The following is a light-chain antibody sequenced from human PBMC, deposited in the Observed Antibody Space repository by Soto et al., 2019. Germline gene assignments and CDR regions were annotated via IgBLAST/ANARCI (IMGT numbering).Light chain of an antibody. CDR1: SSNVGSYY. Sequence: QSVLTQPPSASGTPGQRVNISCSGSSSNVGSYYVYWYQQLPGTAPKLLIYRNNQRPSGVPDRFSGSKSGTSASLAISGLRSEDEADYYCAAWDDRLSGPGVVFGGGTKLTVL. V-gene: IGLV1-47*01. J-gene: IGLJ2*01. CDR2: RNN. CDR3: AAWDDRLSGPGVV.